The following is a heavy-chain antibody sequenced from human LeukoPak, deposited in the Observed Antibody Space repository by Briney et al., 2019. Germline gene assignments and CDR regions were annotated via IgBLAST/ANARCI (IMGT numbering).Heavy chain of an antibody. J-gene: IGHJ6*03. CDR3: ARGPRYYYYMDV. Sequence: GGSLRLSCAASEFTVSSNYMSWVRQAPGKGLQWVSVIYPGSDIYYADSVKGRFIISRDNSKNTLFLQMNSLTADDTAVYYCARGPRYYYYMDVWGKGTTVTISS. CDR2: IYPGSDI. CDR1: EFTVSSNY. V-gene: IGHV3-53*01.